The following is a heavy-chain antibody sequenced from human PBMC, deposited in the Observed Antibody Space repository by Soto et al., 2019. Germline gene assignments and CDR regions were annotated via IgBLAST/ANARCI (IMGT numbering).Heavy chain of an antibody. CDR1: GFAFSSAW. J-gene: IGHJ4*02. V-gene: IGHV3-15*05. CDR2: IKSKADGETT. Sequence: EVQLVESGGGLVRPGESLRLSCATSGFAFSSAWMSWVRQAPGKGLEWVGRIKSKADGETTDYAAPVKGRFTVSRDDSKNGMYMQMTSLITADTAVYYCAADESSSVSGKLDYWGQGTLVTVSS. CDR3: AADESSSVSGKLDY. D-gene: IGHD3-10*01.